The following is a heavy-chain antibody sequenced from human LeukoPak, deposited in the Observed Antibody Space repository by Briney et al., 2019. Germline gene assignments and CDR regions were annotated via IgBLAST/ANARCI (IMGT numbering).Heavy chain of an antibody. J-gene: IGHJ3*02. V-gene: IGHV4-34*01. CDR1: GGSFSGYY. Sequence: SETLSLTCAVYGGSFSGYYWSWIRQPPGKGLEWIGEINHSGSTNYNPSLKSRVTISVDTSKNQFSLKLSSVTAADTAVYYCARDLPSAMSGGDAFDIWGQGTMVTVSS. D-gene: IGHD3-10*01. CDR3: ARDLPSAMSGGDAFDI. CDR2: INHSGST.